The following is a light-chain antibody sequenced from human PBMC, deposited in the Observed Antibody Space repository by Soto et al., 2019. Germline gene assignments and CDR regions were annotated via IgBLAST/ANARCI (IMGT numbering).Light chain of an antibody. Sequence: SYELTQPPSVSVAPGQTATVTCGGNNVGSKSVHWYQQKPGQAPVLVVYDDSDRPSGIPERFSGSNSGNTATLTISGVEAGDEADYYCQVWDTSSDQGVFGTGTKVTVL. V-gene: IGLV3-21*02. CDR2: DDS. CDR1: NVGSKS. J-gene: IGLJ1*01. CDR3: QVWDTSSDQGV.